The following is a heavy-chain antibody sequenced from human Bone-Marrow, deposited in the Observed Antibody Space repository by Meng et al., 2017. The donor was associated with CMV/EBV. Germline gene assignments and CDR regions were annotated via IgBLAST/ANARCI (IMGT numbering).Heavy chain of an antibody. CDR1: GYTFTGYY. CDR2: INPNSGGT. J-gene: IGHJ4*02. CDR3: ARGGGIRFLEWLARGLLDY. V-gene: IGHV1-2*02. D-gene: IGHD3-3*01. Sequence: ASVKVSCKASGYTFTGYYMHWVRQAPGQGLEWMGWINPNSGGTNYAQKFQGRVTMTRDTSISTAYMELSRLRSDDTAVYYCARGGGIRFLEWLARGLLDYWGQGTLVTVSS.